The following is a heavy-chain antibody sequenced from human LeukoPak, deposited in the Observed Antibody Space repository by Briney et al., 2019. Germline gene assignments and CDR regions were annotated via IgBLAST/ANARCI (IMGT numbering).Heavy chain of an antibody. Sequence: GGSLRLSCAASGFTFSSYGMHWVRQAPGKGLEWVAVIWYDGSNKYYADSVKGRFTISRDNSKNTLYLQMNSLRAEDTAVYYCARGRSSDFWSGYYYYYYGMDVWGQRTTVTVSS. J-gene: IGHJ6*02. CDR1: GFTFSSYG. V-gene: IGHV3-33*01. D-gene: IGHD3-3*01. CDR3: ARGRSSDFWSGYYYYYYGMDV. CDR2: IWYDGSNK.